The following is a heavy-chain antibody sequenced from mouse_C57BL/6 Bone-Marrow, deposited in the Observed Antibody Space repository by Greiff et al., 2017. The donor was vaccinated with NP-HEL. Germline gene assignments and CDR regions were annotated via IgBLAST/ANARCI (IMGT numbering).Heavy chain of an antibody. V-gene: IGHV1-69*01. J-gene: IGHJ3*01. CDR1: GYTFTSYW. D-gene: IGHD1-3*01. CDR2: IDPSDSYT. Sequence: QVQLQQPGAELVMPGASVKLSCKASGYTFTSYWMHWVKQRPGQGLEWIGEIDPSDSYTNYNQKFKGKSTLTVDKSSSTAYMQLSSLTSEDSAVYYCGVGGFAYWGQGTLVTVSA. CDR3: GVGGFAY.